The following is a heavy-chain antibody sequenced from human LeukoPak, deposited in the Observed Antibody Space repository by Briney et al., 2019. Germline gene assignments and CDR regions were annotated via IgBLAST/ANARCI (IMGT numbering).Heavy chain of an antibody. CDR3: ARGVRGVIITYMDV. V-gene: IGHV4-59*01. Sequence: SETLSLTCTVSGGSISSYYWSWIRQPPGKGLEWIGYIYYSGSTNYNPSLKSRVTISVDTSKNQFSLKLSSVTAADTAVYYCARGVRGVIITYMDVWGKGTTVTISS. CDR2: IYYSGST. J-gene: IGHJ6*03. D-gene: IGHD3-10*01. CDR1: GGSISSYY.